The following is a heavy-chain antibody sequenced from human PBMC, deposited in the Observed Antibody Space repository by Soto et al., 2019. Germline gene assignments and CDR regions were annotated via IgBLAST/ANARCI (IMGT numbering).Heavy chain of an antibody. D-gene: IGHD5-12*01. Sequence: EVQLVESGGGLVKPGGSLRLSCAASGFTFSSYSMNWVRQAPGKGLEWVSSISSSSSYIYYADSVKGRFTISGDNAKNSLYLQMNSLRAEDTAVYYCARVGMATRPYDYWGQGTLVTVSS. CDR3: ARVGMATRPYDY. V-gene: IGHV3-21*01. CDR2: ISSSSSYI. J-gene: IGHJ4*02. CDR1: GFTFSSYS.